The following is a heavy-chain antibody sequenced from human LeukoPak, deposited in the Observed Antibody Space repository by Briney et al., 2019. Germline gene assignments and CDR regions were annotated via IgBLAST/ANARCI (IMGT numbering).Heavy chain of an antibody. J-gene: IGHJ6*02. D-gene: IGHD2-2*01. CDR2: ISYDGSNK. Sequence: GGSLRLSCAASGFTFSSYGMHWVRQAPGKGLEWVALISYDGSNKYYADSVKGRFTISRDNSKNTLYLQMNSLRSEDTAVYYCARAGCSSTSCYLYYYYGMDVWGQGTTVTVSS. CDR1: GFTFSSYG. V-gene: IGHV3-30*03. CDR3: ARAGCSSTSCYLYYYYGMDV.